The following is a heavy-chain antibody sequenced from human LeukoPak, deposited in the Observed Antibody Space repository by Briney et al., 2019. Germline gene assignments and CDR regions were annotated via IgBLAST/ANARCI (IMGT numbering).Heavy chain of an antibody. Sequence: GGSLRLSCAVSGFTFSTYWMSWVRQAPGKGLEWVAHIKQDGSEKYYVDSVKGRFTISRDNAENSLYLQMNSLRAEDTAVYYCVSWGSGRANLNYWGQGTLVTVSS. J-gene: IGHJ4*02. CDR2: IKQDGSEK. D-gene: IGHD6-19*01. CDR1: GFTFSTYW. CDR3: VSWGSGRANLNY. V-gene: IGHV3-7*01.